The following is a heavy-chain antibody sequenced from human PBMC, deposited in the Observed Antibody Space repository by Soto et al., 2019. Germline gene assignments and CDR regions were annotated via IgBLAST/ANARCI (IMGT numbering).Heavy chain of an antibody. V-gene: IGHV1-69*13. D-gene: IGHD3-10*01. CDR1: GNTFNSCA. J-gene: IGHJ6*02. Sequence: SSLRFACESSGNTFNSCAISCVRQSPGQGLELMGGIIPIFGTANYAQKFQGRVTITADESTSTAYMELSSLRSEDTAVYYCAKSPAMVRGVIIPQIYGMDVWGQGTTVTVSS. CDR2: IIPIFGTA. CDR3: AKSPAMVRGVIIPQIYGMDV.